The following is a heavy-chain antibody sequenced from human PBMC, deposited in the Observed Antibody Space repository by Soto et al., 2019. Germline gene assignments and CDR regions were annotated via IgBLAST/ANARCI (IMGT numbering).Heavy chain of an antibody. V-gene: IGHV1-3*01. CDR1: GYTFTSYA. CDR3: ARDLSLSGYDILTGLAS. J-gene: IGHJ5*02. Sequence: ASVKVSCKASGYTFTSYAMHWVRQAPGQRLEWMGWINAGNGNTKYSQKFQGRVTITRDTSASTAYMELSSLRSEDTAVYYCARDLSLSGYDILTGLASWGQGTLVTVSS. CDR2: INAGNGNT. D-gene: IGHD3-9*01.